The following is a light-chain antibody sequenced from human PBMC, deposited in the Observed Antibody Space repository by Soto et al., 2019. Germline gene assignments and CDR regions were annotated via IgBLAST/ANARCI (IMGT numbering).Light chain of an antibody. V-gene: IGLV2-8*01. CDR2: DVS. Sequence: QPVLTQPPSASGSPGQSVTNPCTGTSSVVGGYNYVSWYQHHPGKAPKLMIYDVSKRPSGVPDRFSGSKSGNTASLTVSGLQAEDEADYYCSSYAGSNNYVFGTGTKVTVL. J-gene: IGLJ1*01. CDR1: SSVVGGYNY. CDR3: SSYAGSNNYV.